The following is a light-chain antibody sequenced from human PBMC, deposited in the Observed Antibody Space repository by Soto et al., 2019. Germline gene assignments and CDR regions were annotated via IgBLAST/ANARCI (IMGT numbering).Light chain of an antibody. J-gene: IGLJ1*01. V-gene: IGLV1-40*01. Sequence: QPVLTQPPSVSGAPGQRVTISCTGSSSNFGAGYDVHWYQQLPGTAPKLLIYGNTNRPSGVPDRFSGSESGTSASLAITGLQAEDEADYYCQSYDTSLSGFYVFGTGTKVTVI. CDR3: QSYDTSLSGFYV. CDR2: GNT. CDR1: SSNFGAGYD.